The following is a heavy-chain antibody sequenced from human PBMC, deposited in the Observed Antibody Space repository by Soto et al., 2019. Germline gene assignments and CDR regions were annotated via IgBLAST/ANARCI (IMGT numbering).Heavy chain of an antibody. CDR1: GFTFSGSA. CDR2: IRSKANSYAT. Sequence: GGSLRLSCAASGFTFSGSAMHWVRQASGKGLEWVGSIRSKANSYATAYAASVKGRFTISKDDSKNTAYLQMNSLKTEDTAVYYCTRKTGIIGVDVWGQGTTVTVSS. CDR3: TRKTGIIGVDV. D-gene: IGHD3-16*01. J-gene: IGHJ6*02. V-gene: IGHV3-73*01.